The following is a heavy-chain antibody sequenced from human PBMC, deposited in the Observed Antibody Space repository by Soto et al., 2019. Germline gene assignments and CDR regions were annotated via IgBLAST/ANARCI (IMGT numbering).Heavy chain of an antibody. D-gene: IGHD1-26*01. CDR1: GFSFSDHY. J-gene: IGHJ4*02. Sequence: GGSLRLSCAASGFSFSDHYMDWVRQAPGKGLEWVGRTGNKANSYIAEYAASVKGRFSISRDDSENSLSLEMNGLRTEDTAVYYCTRSGGSGNYYWLDYWGQGTLVTVSS. CDR2: TGNKANSYIA. V-gene: IGHV3-72*01. CDR3: TRSGGSGNYYWLDY.